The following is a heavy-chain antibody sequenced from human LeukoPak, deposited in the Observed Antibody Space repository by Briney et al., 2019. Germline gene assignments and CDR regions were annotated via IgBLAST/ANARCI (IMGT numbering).Heavy chain of an antibody. CDR2: ISSSGSTI. CDR1: GFTFSDYY. Sequence: PGGSLRLSCAASGFTFSDYYMSWIRQAPGKGLKWVSYISSSGSTIDYADSVKGRFTISRDNAKNSLYLQMNSLRAEDTAVYYCARFRLTVTTYAHLDYWGQGTLVTVSS. D-gene: IGHD4-17*01. CDR3: ARFRLTVTTYAHLDY. V-gene: IGHV3-11*01. J-gene: IGHJ4*02.